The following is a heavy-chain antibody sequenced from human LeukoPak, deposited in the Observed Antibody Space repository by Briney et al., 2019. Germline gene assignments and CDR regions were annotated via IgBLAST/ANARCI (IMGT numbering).Heavy chain of an antibody. V-gene: IGHV1-69*13. J-gene: IGHJ6*02. D-gene: IGHD5-18*01. Sequence: GASVNVSSTASGGTFSTYAISWVRQAPGQGLEWMGGIIPIFGTANYAQKFQGRVTITADESTSTAYMELSSLRSEDTAVYYCARLRGYSYGFLGMDVWGQGTTVTVSS. CDR1: GGTFSTYA. CDR2: IIPIFGTA. CDR3: ARLRGYSYGFLGMDV.